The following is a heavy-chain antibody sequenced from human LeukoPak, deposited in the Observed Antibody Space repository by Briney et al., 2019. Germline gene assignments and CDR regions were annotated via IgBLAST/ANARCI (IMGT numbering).Heavy chain of an antibody. V-gene: IGHV3-9*01. CDR2: ISWNSGFI. CDR1: EFTFDDYA. J-gene: IGHJ3*02. Sequence: PGGSLRLSCAASEFTFDDYAMHWVRQAPGKGLEWVSGISWNSGFIGYADSVKGRFTISRDNAKNSLYLQMNSLRAEDTALYYCAKDIIRYSSSPDAFDIWGQGTMVTVSS. CDR3: AKDIIRYSSSPDAFDI. D-gene: IGHD6-13*01.